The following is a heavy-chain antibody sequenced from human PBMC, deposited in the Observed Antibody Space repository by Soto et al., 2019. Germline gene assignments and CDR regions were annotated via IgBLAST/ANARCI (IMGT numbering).Heavy chain of an antibody. J-gene: IGHJ5*02. V-gene: IGHV2-26*01. CDR2: IFSNDEK. CDR3: ALIKDCSRTDCYLASFDP. Sequence: KESGPVVVKPTETLTLTCTVSGFSLSNTRLGVSWIRQPPGKALEWLAHIFSNDEKSYSTSLKNRLTISKDTSRSQVVLTMTNVDPVDSATYYCALIKDCSRTDCYLASFDPWGQGTLVTVSS. D-gene: IGHD2-2*01. CDR1: GFSLSNTRLG.